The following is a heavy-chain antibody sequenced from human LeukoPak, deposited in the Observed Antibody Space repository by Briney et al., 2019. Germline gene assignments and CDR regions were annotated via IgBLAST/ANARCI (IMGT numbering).Heavy chain of an antibody. J-gene: IGHJ4*02. CDR2: ISPYNGNT. CDR1: GYDFTIVG. CDR3: ARAGSGSGWYFDY. D-gene: IGHD6-19*01. Sequence: AAVKVSSTGSGYDFTIVGITWVRRAPGQGLQWMGWISPYNGNTRYAQQFQGRVAMTTDTSPTPAYLELRGLRFNDTAVYYCARAGSGSGWYFDYWGQGTLVTVSS. V-gene: IGHV1-18*01.